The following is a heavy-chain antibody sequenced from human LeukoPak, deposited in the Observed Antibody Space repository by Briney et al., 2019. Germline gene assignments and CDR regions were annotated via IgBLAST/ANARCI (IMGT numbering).Heavy chain of an antibody. CDR3: ARGRSGYGPDY. Sequence: PGGSLRLSCAASGFTFSNYDMHWVRQAPGKGLEWATFIRFDGSNKYYADSVKGRFTISRDNSKYTLYLQLNSPRPEDTAVYYCARGRSGYGPDYWGQGTLVTVSS. V-gene: IGHV3-30*02. CDR1: GFTFSNYD. CDR2: IRFDGSNK. D-gene: IGHD5-12*01. J-gene: IGHJ4*02.